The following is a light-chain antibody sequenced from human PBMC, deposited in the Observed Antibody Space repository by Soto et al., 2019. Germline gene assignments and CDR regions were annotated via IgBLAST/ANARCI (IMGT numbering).Light chain of an antibody. CDR3: QQYNSYT. Sequence: IQMTQSPSTLSASVGDRVTITCRASQSISSWLAWYQQKPGNAPKFLIYDASSLESGVPSRFSGSGSGTEFTLTISSLQPDDFATYYCQQYNSYTFGPGTKVDNK. CDR2: DAS. V-gene: IGKV1-5*01. CDR1: QSISSW. J-gene: IGKJ3*01.